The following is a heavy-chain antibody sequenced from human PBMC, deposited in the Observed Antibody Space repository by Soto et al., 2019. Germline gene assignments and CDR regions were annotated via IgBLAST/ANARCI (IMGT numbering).Heavy chain of an antibody. CDR2: IYYSGST. D-gene: IGHD3-10*01. J-gene: IGHJ4*02. Sequence: QVQLQESGPGLVKPSQPLSLTCTVSGGSISSGGYYWSWIRQHPGKGLEWIGYIYYSGSTYYNPSLKRRVTISVDTSKNQFSLKLSSVTAADTAVYYCAREAGIEGISPFRWGQGTLVTVSS. CDR1: GGSISSGGYY. V-gene: IGHV4-31*03. CDR3: AREAGIEGISPFR.